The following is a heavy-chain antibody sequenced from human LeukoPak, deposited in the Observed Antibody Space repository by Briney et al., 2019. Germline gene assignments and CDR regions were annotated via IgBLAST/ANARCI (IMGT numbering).Heavy chain of an antibody. CDR1: GGSIVSSAYY. J-gene: IGHJ4*02. D-gene: IGHD2-15*01. CDR3: ARHICSGGSCPDYFDI. Sequence: SETLSLTCTVSGGSIVSSAYYWGWLRQPPGKGLEWFSSIYYSGNTCYNPSLKSRVTISVDTSKNEFSLKLSSVAAADTAVYYCARHICSGGSCPDYFDIWGQGNLVTVAS. CDR2: IYYSGNT. V-gene: IGHV4-39*01.